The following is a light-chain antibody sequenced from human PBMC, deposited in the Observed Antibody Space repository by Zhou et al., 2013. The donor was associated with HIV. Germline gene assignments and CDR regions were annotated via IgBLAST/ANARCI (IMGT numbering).Light chain of an antibody. CDR3: QQSYGTMT. V-gene: IGKV1-39*01. Sequence: DIQMTQSPSSLSASVGDRVTITCQASQDIKNFLNWYQQKPGKAPKLLIYAASSLQSGVPSRFSGSGSGTDFTLTITSLEPDDFATYFCQQSYGTMTFGQGTRVEIK. CDR2: AAS. J-gene: IGKJ5*01. CDR1: QDIKNF.